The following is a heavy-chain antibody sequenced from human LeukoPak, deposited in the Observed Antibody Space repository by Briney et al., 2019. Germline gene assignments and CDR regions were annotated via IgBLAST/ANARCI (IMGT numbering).Heavy chain of an antibody. CDR2: INHSGST. J-gene: IGHJ4*02. CDR1: GGSFSGYY. V-gene: IGHV4-34*01. Sequence: PSETLSITCAVYGGSFSGYYWSWIRQPPGKGLEWIGEINHSGSTNYNPSLKSRVTISVDTSKNQFSLKLSSVTAADTAVYYCARGGYCSSTSCQIDYWGQGTLVTVSS. D-gene: IGHD2-2*01. CDR3: ARGGYCSSTSCQIDY.